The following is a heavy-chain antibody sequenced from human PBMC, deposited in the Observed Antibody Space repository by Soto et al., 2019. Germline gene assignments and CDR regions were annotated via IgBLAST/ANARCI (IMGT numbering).Heavy chain of an antibody. D-gene: IGHD6-19*01. V-gene: IGHV3-30*18. CDR2: ISFDGSGK. Sequence: QVQLVESGGGVVQPGRSLRLSCAASGFTFSTNVMHWVRQAPGKGLEWMAAISFDGSGKYYADSVKGRFTISRDNSKNTVYLQMNSLRTEDSALYYCAKDLRDGWSLDYWGQGTLVTVSS. J-gene: IGHJ4*02. CDR3: AKDLRDGWSLDY. CDR1: GFTFSTNV.